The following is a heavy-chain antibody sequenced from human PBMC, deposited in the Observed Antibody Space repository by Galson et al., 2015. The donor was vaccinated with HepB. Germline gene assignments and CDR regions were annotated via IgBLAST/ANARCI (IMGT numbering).Heavy chain of an antibody. V-gene: IGHV3-30*04. J-gene: IGHJ6*02. CDR1: GFAFSSYA. D-gene: IGHD2-15*01. CDR2: ISYDGSNK. CDR3: ARDPRVADYYGMDV. Sequence: SLRLSCAASGFAFSSYAMHWVRQAPGQGLEWVAVISYDGSNKYYADSVKGRFTISRDNSKNTLYLQMNSLRAEDTAVYYCARDPRVADYYGMDVWGQGTTVTVSS.